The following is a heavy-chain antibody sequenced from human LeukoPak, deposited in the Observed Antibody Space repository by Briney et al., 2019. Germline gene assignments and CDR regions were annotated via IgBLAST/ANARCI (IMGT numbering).Heavy chain of an antibody. Sequence: SETLSLTCTVSGGSILSSSYYWGWIRQPAGKGLEWIGRIYTSGSTNYNPSLKSRVTISVDTSKNQFSLKLSSVTAADTAVYYCARATMTTVTTAHAFDIWGQGTMVTVSS. J-gene: IGHJ3*02. V-gene: IGHV4-61*02. CDR3: ARATMTTVTTAHAFDI. D-gene: IGHD4-17*01. CDR2: IYTSGST. CDR1: GGSILSSSYY.